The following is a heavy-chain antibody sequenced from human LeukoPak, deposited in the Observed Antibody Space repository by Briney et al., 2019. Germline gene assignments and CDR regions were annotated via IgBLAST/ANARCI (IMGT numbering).Heavy chain of an antibody. CDR2: IYHSGST. CDR3: ARHNSYFDY. CDR1: GYSTSSGYY. D-gene: IGHD5-24*01. V-gene: IGHV4-38-2*01. Sequence: SETLSLTCAVSGYSTSSGYYWGWIRQPPGKGLEWIGSIYHSGSTYYNPSLKSRVTISVDTSKNQFSLKLSSVTAADTAVYYCARHNSYFDYWGQGTLVTVSS. J-gene: IGHJ4*02.